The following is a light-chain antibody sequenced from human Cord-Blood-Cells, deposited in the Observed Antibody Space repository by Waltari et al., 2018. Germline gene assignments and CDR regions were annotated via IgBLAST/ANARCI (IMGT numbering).Light chain of an antibody. CDR3: QQSYSTPQYT. V-gene: IGKV1-39*01. CDR2: AAS. Sequence: DIQMTQSPSSLSASVGDRVTITCRASQSISSYLNWYQQKPGKAPKLLIYAASSLQSGVPSRFSGSGSVTDCTLTISSLQPEDFATYYCQQSYSTPQYTFGQGTKLEIK. CDR1: QSISSY. J-gene: IGKJ2*01.